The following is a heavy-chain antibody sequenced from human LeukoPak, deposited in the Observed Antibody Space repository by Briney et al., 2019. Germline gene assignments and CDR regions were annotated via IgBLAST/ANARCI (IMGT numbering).Heavy chain of an antibody. CDR3: ARPNHKDHCSSTGCYRYFDY. CDR1: GGSISSYY. V-gene: IGHV4-34*01. D-gene: IGHD2-2*02. CDR2: IDHSGST. Sequence: SETLSLTCTVSGGSISSYYWSWIRQPPGKGLEWIGEIDHSGSTSYNPSLKSRVTISVDTSKNQFSLKLSSVTAADTAVYYCARPNHKDHCSSTGCYRYFDYWGQGSLVTVSS. J-gene: IGHJ4*02.